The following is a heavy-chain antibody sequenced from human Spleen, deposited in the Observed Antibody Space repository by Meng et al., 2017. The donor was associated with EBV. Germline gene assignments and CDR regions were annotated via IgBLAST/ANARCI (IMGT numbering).Heavy chain of an antibody. CDR1: GGPVTSSGG. V-gene: IGHV4-4*02. J-gene: IGHJ5*02. Sequence: GLWGPSGALSPTRAVSGGPVTSSGGWSWVRQSQEKGLEWIGEIYHSGRSNYNPSLKSRVTMSVNKSKNQFSLNLSSVTAADTAVYYCARWRRNSRNYLAGFDPWGQGTLVTVSS. D-gene: IGHD2/OR15-2a*01. CDR3: ARWRRNSRNYLAGFDP. CDR2: IYHSGRS.